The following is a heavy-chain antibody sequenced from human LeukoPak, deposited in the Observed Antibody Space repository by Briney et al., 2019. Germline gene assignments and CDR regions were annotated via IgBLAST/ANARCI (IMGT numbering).Heavy chain of an antibody. Sequence: SETLSPTCAVYGGSFSDYYWSWIRQPPGKGLEWIGEINHSGSTNYNPSLKSRVTISVDKSKNQFSLKLSSVTAADTAVYYCARRTTVTIPFGYWGQGTLVTVSS. V-gene: IGHV4-34*01. CDR1: GGSFSDYY. J-gene: IGHJ4*02. CDR3: ARRTTVTIPFGY. CDR2: INHSGST. D-gene: IGHD4-11*01.